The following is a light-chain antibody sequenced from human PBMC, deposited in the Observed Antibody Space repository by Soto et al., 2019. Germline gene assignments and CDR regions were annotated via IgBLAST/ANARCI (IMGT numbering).Light chain of an antibody. CDR2: AAS. Sequence: DLQLTQSPSFLSASVGNRVTITCRASQGISSYLAWYQQKPGKAPKLLIYAASTLLSGVPSRFSGSGSGTDFTLTISSLQPEDFATYYCQQLKSYPITFGQGTRLEIK. CDR3: QQLKSYPIT. V-gene: IGKV1-9*01. J-gene: IGKJ5*01. CDR1: QGISSY.